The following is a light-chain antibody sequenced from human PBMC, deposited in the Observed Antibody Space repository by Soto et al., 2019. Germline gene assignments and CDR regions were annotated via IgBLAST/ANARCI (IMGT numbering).Light chain of an antibody. V-gene: IGKV1-33*01. CDR2: DAS. J-gene: IGKJ5*01. CDR1: QDISNY. CDR3: QQYSHLIT. Sequence: DIQMTQPPSSLSASVGDRVTIPCQASQDISNYLNWYQQKLGKAPKLLIYDASNLETGVPSRFSGSGSGTDFTFTISSLQPEDIATYYCQQYSHLITFGQGTRLEI.